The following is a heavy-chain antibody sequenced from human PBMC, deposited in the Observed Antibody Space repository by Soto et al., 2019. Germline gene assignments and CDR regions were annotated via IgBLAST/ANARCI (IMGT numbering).Heavy chain of an antibody. CDR1: GGTFSSYA. V-gene: IGHV1-69*01. Sequence: QVQLVQSGAEVKKPGSSVKVSCKASGGTFSSYAISWVRQAPGQGLEWMGGIIPIFGTANYAQKFQGRVTITAXXXXXXXXXXXXXXXXXXXXXXXXXXXXXTGEYFDYWGQGTLVTVSS. CDR3: XXXXXTGEYFDY. D-gene: IGHD7-27*01. CDR2: IIPIFGTA. J-gene: IGHJ4*02.